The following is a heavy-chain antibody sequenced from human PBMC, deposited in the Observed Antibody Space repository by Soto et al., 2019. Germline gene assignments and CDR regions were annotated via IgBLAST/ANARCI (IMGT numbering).Heavy chain of an antibody. CDR3: ARESSGWYPY. D-gene: IGHD6-19*01. CDR1: GFTFSSYA. CDR2: ISYDGSNK. Sequence: GGSLRLSCAASGFTFSSYAMHWVRQAPGKGLEWVAVISYDGSNKYYADSVKGRFTISRDNSKNTLYLQMNSLRAEDTAVYYCARESSGWYPYWGQGTLVTVSS. J-gene: IGHJ4*02. V-gene: IGHV3-30-3*01.